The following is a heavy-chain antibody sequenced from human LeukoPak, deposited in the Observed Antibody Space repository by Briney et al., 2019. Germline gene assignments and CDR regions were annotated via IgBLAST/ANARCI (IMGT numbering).Heavy chain of an antibody. D-gene: IGHD3-22*01. V-gene: IGHV1-3*01. CDR2: INAGSGNT. CDR3: ARDSQWLFSAFDI. CDR1: GYTFTSYA. J-gene: IGHJ3*02. Sequence: ASVKVSCKASGYTFTSYAMHWVRQAPGQRLEWMGWINAGSGNTKYSQKFQGRVTITRDTSASTAYMELSSLRSEDTAVYYCARDSQWLFSAFDIWGQGTMVTVSS.